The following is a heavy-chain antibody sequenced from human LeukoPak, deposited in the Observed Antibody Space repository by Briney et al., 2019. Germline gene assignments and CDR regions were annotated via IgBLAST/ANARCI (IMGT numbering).Heavy chain of an antibody. CDR2: IKQGGSEK. CDR1: GLTFYNHW. V-gene: IGHV3-7*01. J-gene: IGHJ3*02. Sequence: GGSLRLSCAASGLTFYNHWMSWVRQAPGKGLEWVASIKQGGSEKHYADSVQGRFTITRDNAKDSLYLLLNSLRAEDTAVYYCASGDSFDIWGRGTMVTVSS. CDR3: ASGDSFDI.